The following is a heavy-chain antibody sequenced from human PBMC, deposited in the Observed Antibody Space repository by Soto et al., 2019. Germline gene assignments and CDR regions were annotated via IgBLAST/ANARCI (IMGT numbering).Heavy chain of an antibody. CDR2: LSRSGGAT. CDR1: GFNTRFYS. J-gene: IGHJ5*02. D-gene: IGHD1-7*01. V-gene: IGHV3-23*01. CDR3: SKGEMSTIRNSFDP. Sequence: GGSLRLSCTASGFNTRFYSMSWVRQTPGKGLEWVAALSRSGGATYYADSVRSRFTISRDASKDTLFLQMSNLRAEDTALYYCSKGEMSTIRNSFDPWGQGTLVTVSS.